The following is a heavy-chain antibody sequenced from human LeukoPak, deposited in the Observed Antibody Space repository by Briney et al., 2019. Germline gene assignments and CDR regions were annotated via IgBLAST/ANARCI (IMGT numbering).Heavy chain of an antibody. Sequence: SETLSLTCTVSSGSISTSNYYWGWVRQPPGKALEWIGNIFYSGSTYYSPSLKSRVTISLDTSKNQFSLKLSSVTAADTAVYYCARGDGLRWFGEYPTYYFDYWGQGTLVTVSS. CDR3: ARGDGLRWFGEYPTYYFDY. J-gene: IGHJ4*02. D-gene: IGHD3-10*01. CDR1: SGSISTSNYY. CDR2: IFYSGST. V-gene: IGHV4-39*07.